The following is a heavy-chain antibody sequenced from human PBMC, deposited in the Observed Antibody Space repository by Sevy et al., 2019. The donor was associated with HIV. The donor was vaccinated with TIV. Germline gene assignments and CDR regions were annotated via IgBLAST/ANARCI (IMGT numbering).Heavy chain of an antibody. CDR3: ARDRSGSIFDY. CDR1: GGTFSSYA. J-gene: IGHJ4*02. CDR2: IIPIFGTA. V-gene: IGHV1-69*06. Sequence: ASVKVSCKASGGTFSSYAISWVRQAPGQGLEWMGGIIPIFGTANYAQMFQGRVTITADKSTSTAYMELSSLRSEDTAVYYCARDRSGSIFDYWGQGTLVTVSS. D-gene: IGHD1-26*01.